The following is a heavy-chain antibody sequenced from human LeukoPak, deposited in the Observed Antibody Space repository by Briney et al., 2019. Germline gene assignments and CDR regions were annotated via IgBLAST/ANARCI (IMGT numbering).Heavy chain of an antibody. J-gene: IGHJ1*01. Sequence: GRSLRLSCAASGFTFSSYWMHWVREGPGKGLLWVSRISTDGSSTAYADSVKVRFTISRENAKNTLYLQMNSLGADDTAVYYCANGRPCSGGSSYKYFQHWRQGTLVTVSS. CDR3: ANGRPCSGGSSYKYFQH. CDR2: ISTDGSST. CDR1: GFTFSSYW. D-gene: IGHD2-15*01. V-gene: IGHV3-74*01.